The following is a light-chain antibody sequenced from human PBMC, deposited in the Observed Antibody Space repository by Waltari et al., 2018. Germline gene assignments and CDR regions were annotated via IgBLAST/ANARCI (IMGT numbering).Light chain of an antibody. J-gene: IGKJ1*01. Sequence: DIQMTQSPSSLSASVGDTVTVTCRASQNIRTHLNWYQQKPATAPKLLIYAASTLPRGVPSRFSASVSGTDFTLTVTNLQPDDFAVYFCQQSFSSPWTFGQGTRV. CDR3: QQSFSSPWT. V-gene: IGKV1-39*01. CDR2: AAS. CDR1: QNIRTH.